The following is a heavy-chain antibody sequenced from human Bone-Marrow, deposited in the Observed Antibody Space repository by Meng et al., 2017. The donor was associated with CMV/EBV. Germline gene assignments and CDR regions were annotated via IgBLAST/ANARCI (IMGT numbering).Heavy chain of an antibody. CDR3: ARDGLGGAPDY. V-gene: IGHV4-59*01. J-gene: IGHJ4*02. CDR1: GGSFSGYY. CDR2: IYYSGST. Sequence: SETLSLTCAVYGGSFSGYYWSWIRQPPGKGLEWIGYIYYSGSTNYNPSLKSRVTISVDTSKNQFSLKLSSVPAADTAVYYCARDGLGGAPDYWGQGTLVTVSS. D-gene: IGHD3-16*01.